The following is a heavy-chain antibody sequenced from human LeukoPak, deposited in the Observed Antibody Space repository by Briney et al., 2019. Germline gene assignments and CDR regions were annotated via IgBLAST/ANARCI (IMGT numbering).Heavy chain of an antibody. CDR1: GYNFTNYW. CDR3: ARVRAYGGYDYGY. Sequence: PGESLKISCKGSGYNFTNYWIAWVRQMPGKGLEWMGIIHPGDSDPRYSPSFQGQVTISADKSISTAYLQWSSLKASDSAMYHCARVRAYGGYDYGYWGQGTLVTVSS. J-gene: IGHJ4*02. D-gene: IGHD5-12*01. CDR2: IHPGDSDP. V-gene: IGHV5-51*01.